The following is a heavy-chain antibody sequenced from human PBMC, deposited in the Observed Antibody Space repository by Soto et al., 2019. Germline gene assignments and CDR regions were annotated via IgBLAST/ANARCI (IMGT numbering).Heavy chain of an antibody. V-gene: IGHV3-21*01. D-gene: IGHD2-15*01. CDR3: ATYCSGGSCYGRDFDY. Sequence: EVQLVESGGGLVKPGGSLRLSCAASGFTFSSYSMNWVRQAPGKGLEWVSSISSSSSCIYYADSVKGQFTIYRDNAKNSRYLQMNSLRAEDTAVYYCATYCSGGSCYGRDFDYWGQGTLVTVSS. J-gene: IGHJ4*02. CDR2: ISSSSSCI. CDR1: GFTFSSYS.